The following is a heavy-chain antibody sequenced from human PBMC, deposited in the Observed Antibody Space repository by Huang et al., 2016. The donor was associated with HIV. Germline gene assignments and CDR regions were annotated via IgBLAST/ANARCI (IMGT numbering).Heavy chain of an antibody. Sequence: QVQLQQWGAELLKPSETLSLTCAVSGGSFSGHYWTWIRQPPGRGLEGSEGLRVMGSTTYNPAHKSRVTISGDTSQSQFSLKLNSVTAADTAIYYCARMFKYDSGGYWGNDAFDIWGQGTMVTVSS. CDR3: ARMFKYDSGGYWGNDAFDI. J-gene: IGHJ3*02. CDR1: GGSFSGHY. CDR2: LRVMGST. D-gene: IGHD3-22*01. V-gene: IGHV4-34*02.